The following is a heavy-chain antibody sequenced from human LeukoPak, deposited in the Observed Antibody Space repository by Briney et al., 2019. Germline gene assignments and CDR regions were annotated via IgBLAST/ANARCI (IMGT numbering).Heavy chain of an antibody. CDR3: ASTRELLPARFDY. CDR2: INWDGGST. CDR1: GFTFDDYG. Sequence: PGGSLRLSCAASGFTFDDYGMSWVRQAPGKGLEWVSGINWDGGSTGYADSVKGRFTISRDNAKNSLYLQMNSLRAEDTALYYCASTRELLPARFDYWGQGTLVTVSS. J-gene: IGHJ4*02. D-gene: IGHD1-26*01. V-gene: IGHV3-20*04.